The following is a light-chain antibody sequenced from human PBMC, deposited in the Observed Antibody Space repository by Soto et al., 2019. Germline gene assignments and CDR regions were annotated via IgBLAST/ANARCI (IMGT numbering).Light chain of an antibody. V-gene: IGLV1-51*01. CDR3: GTWDSSLNAGV. CDR1: SCNFGNSY. Sequence: QSVLTQPPSVSAAPGQKVTISCSGSSCNFGNSYLSCYQQLPGTVPKRLIYDDNKRPSGIPDRFSGSKSGTSATLGITGRQTGDEADYYCGTWDSSLNAGVFGGGTKVTVL. CDR2: DDN. J-gene: IGLJ2*01.